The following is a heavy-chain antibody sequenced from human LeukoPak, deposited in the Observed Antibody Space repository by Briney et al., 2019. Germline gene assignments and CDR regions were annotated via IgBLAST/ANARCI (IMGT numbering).Heavy chain of an antibody. V-gene: IGHV3-13*01. D-gene: IGHD6-13*01. CDR1: GFTFSSYD. Sequence: GGSLRLSCAASGFTFSSYDMHWVRQATGKGLEWVSAIGTAGDTYYPGSVKGRFTISRENAKNSLYLQMNSLRAGDTAVYYCARAHGFGPAAGNLDAFDIWGRGTMVTVSS. CDR3: ARAHGFGPAAGNLDAFDI. J-gene: IGHJ3*02. CDR2: IGTAGDT.